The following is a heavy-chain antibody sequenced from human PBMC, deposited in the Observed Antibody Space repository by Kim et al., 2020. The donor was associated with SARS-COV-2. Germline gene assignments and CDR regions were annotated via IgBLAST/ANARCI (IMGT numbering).Heavy chain of an antibody. V-gene: IGHV3-23*03. CDR1: GFTFSSYA. J-gene: IGHJ4*02. CDR3: AKNDYGGNSVTFDY. CDR2: IYSGGSST. D-gene: IGHD4-17*01. Sequence: GGSLRLSCAASGFTFSSYAMSWVRQAPGKGLVWVSVIYSGGSSTYYADSVKGRFTISRDNSKNTLYLQMNSLRAEDTAVYYCAKNDYGGNSVTFDYWGQG.